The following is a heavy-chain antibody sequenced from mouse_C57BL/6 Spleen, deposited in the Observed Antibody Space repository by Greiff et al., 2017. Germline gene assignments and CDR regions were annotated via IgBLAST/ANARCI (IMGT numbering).Heavy chain of an antibody. CDR2: INPGSGGT. CDR1: GYAFTNYL. D-gene: IGHD1-1*01. CDR3: ARRGITTVVDY. V-gene: IGHV1-54*01. J-gene: IGHJ2*01. Sequence: QVQLKQSGAELVRPGTSVKVSCKASGYAFTNYLIEWVKQRPGQGLEWIGVINPGSGGTNYNEKFKGKATLTADKSSSTAYMQLSSLTSEDSAVYFCARRGITTVVDYWGKGTTLTVSS.